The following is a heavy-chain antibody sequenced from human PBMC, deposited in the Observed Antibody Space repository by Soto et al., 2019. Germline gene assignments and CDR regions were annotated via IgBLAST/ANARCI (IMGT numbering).Heavy chain of an antibody. CDR2: ITPGGDNT. CDR1: GFTFTSHA. CDR3: AKNAGGTCYSRVGC. J-gene: IGHJ4*02. D-gene: IGHD2-15*01. Sequence: GGSLRLSCAASGFTFTSHAMNWVRQAPGKGLEWVAGITPGGDNTYYADSVKGRFTISRDNSKNTVYLQRNYWRAEDTALYYCAKNAGGTCYSRVGCWGQGTLVTVSS. V-gene: IGHV3-23*01.